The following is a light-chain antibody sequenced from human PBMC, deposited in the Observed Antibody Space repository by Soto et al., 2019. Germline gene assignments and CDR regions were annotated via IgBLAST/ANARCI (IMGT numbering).Light chain of an antibody. CDR1: QSISSW. Sequence: DIQMTQSPSTLSASVGDRVTITCRASQSISSWLAWYQQKPGKAPKLLIYAASNLQSGVPSRFSGSGSGTDFTLTISSLQPEDFATYYCLQDYNYPWTFGQGTKVDIK. CDR2: AAS. J-gene: IGKJ1*01. CDR3: LQDYNYPWT. V-gene: IGKV1-5*01.